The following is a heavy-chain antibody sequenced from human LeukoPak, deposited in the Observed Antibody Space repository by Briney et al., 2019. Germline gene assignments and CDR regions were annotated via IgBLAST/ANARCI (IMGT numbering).Heavy chain of an antibody. J-gene: IGHJ4*02. CDR1: GYTFTSYD. Sequence: ASVKVSCKASGYTFTSYDINWVRQATGQGPEWIGWMNPNSGNTGYAQKFQGRVTMTRNTSISTAYMELSSLRSEDTAVYYCARARTTAVFDYWGQGTLVTVSS. CDR2: MNPNSGNT. D-gene: IGHD1-7*01. CDR3: ARARTTAVFDY. V-gene: IGHV1-8*01.